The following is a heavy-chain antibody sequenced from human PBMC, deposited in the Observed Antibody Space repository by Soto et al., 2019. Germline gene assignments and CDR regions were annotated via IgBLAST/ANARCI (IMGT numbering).Heavy chain of an antibody. CDR1: GFTLTSYR. Sequence: QVQLVQSGAEVKKPGASVKLSCKASGFTLTSYRISWVRQAPGQGLEWMGWISAYNGNRNYAQNLQGRVTMTTDTSTRTAYMELRSLRSDDTAVYYCARDTPPIDYWGQGTLVTVSS. V-gene: IGHV1-18*01. CDR2: ISAYNGNR. J-gene: IGHJ4*02. CDR3: ARDTPPIDY.